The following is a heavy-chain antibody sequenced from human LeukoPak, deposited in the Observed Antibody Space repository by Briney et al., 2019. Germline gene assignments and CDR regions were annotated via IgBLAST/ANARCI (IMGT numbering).Heavy chain of an antibody. CDR3: ASTDPFYGSGSYYTAAYGMDV. V-gene: IGHV4-39*07. CDR1: GGSISSSSYY. Sequence: SETLSLTCTVSGGSISSSSYYWGWIRQPPGKGLEWIGSIYYSGSTYENPSLKSRVTISVDTSKNQFSLKLSSVTAADTAVYYCASTDPFYGSGSYYTAAYGMDVWGQGTTVTVSS. D-gene: IGHD3-10*01. CDR2: IYYSGST. J-gene: IGHJ6*02.